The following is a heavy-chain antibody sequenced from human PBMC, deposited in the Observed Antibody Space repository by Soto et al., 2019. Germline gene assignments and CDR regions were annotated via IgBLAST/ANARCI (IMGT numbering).Heavy chain of an antibody. D-gene: IGHD3-22*01. CDR2: ISWDGGST. CDR3: AKGDSSGYYPFDY. Sequence: GGSLRLSCAAAGFTFDDYTMHWVRQAPGMGLEWVSLISWDGGSTYYADSVKGRFTISRDNSKNSLYLQMNSLRTEDTALYYCAKGDSSGYYPFDYWGPGTLVTVSS. J-gene: IGHJ4*02. CDR1: GFTFDDYT. V-gene: IGHV3-43*01.